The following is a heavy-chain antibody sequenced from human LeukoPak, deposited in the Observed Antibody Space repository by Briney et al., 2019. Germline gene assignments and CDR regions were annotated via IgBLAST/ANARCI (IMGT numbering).Heavy chain of an antibody. CDR1: GYTFTSYY. Sequence: GASVKVSCKASGYTFTSYYMHWVRQAAGQGREWMGIINPSGGSTSYAQKFQGRVTMTRDTSTSTVYMELSSLRSEDTAVYYCARGTTRYKFDYWGQGTLVTVSS. D-gene: IGHD5-18*01. CDR3: ARGTTRYKFDY. CDR2: INPSGGST. J-gene: IGHJ4*02. V-gene: IGHV1-46*01.